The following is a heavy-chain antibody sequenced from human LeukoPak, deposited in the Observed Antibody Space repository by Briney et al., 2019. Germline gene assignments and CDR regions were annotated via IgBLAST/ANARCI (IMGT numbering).Heavy chain of an antibody. Sequence: GGSLRLSCAASGFTFSSYAMSWVRQAPGKGLEWVSSISSSSSYIYYADSVKGRFTISRDNAKNSLYLQMNSLRAEDTAVYYCARDGGSLVYYFDYWGQGTLVTVSS. CDR3: ARDGGSLVYYFDY. CDR2: ISSSSSYI. J-gene: IGHJ4*02. V-gene: IGHV3-21*01. CDR1: GFTFSSYA. D-gene: IGHD2-15*01.